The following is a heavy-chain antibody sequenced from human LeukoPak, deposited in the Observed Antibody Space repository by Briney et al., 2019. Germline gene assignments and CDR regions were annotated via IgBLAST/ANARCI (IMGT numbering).Heavy chain of an antibody. J-gene: IGHJ4*02. CDR1: GFTFSDYY. Sequence: GGSLRLSCAASGFTFSDYYMSWVRQAPGKGLEWVSGINWNGGSTGYADSVKGRFTISRDNAKNSLYLQMNSLRAEDTALYHCARETDDSSGYSSTDYWGQGTLVTVSS. CDR3: ARETDDSSGYSSTDY. V-gene: IGHV3-20*01. D-gene: IGHD3-22*01. CDR2: INWNGGST.